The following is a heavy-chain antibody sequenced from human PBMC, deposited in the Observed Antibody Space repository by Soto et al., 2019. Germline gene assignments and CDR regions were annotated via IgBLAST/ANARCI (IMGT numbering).Heavy chain of an antibody. D-gene: IGHD2-8*02. CDR2: ISYDGSNK. CDR1: GFTFSTFP. J-gene: IGHJ6*02. CDR3: ARGYCDRGACYRPYYRFGMDV. Sequence: QVQLVESGGGVVQPGGSLRLACEASGFTFSTFPIYWVRQAPGKGLEWVAGISYDGSNKYYADSVKGRFTISRDNPKNTLFLQMNSLRPDDTALYLCARGYCDRGACYRPYYRFGMDVWGLGTTVTVSS. V-gene: IGHV3-30-3*01.